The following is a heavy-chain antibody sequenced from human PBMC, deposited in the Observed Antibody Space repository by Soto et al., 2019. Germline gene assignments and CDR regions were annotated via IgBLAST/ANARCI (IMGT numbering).Heavy chain of an antibody. J-gene: IGHJ4*02. CDR2: IYYSGST. Sequence: SETLSLTCTVSGGSINSGGYYWSWIRQHPGRGLEWIGYIYYSGSTYYNPSLKSRVTISIDTSKNQFSLKLSSVTAADTAVYYCARAQTIFGIITVFDYWGQGTLVTVSS. D-gene: IGHD3-3*01. CDR1: GGSINSGGYY. CDR3: ARAQTIFGIITVFDY. V-gene: IGHV4-31*03.